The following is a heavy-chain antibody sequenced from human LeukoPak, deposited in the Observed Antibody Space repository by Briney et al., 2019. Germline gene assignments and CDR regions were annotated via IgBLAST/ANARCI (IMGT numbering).Heavy chain of an antibody. CDR1: GGSISSSSYF. CDR2: SSYSGST. Sequence: PSETLSLTCTVSGGSISSSSYFWGWIRQPPGKGLEWIGSSSYSGSTNYNPSLKSRVTISVDTSKNQFSLKLSSVTAADTAVYYCARQNGAAAERSEGAFDIWGQGTMVTVSS. V-gene: IGHV4-39*01. CDR3: ARQNGAAAERSEGAFDI. D-gene: IGHD6-13*01. J-gene: IGHJ3*02.